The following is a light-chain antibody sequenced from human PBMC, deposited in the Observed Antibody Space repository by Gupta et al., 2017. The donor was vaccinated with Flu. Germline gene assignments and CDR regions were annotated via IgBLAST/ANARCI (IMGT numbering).Light chain of an antibody. V-gene: IGLV3-21*02. CDR2: DDS. Sequence: GQTARITGGVANIGSNSVRWYQQKSDPAPVLLVYDDSDRRSGTPERLSGSKSGTTATVTTTRVEAGDEADYYCQVGDPSSDNVVFGGGTKLTVL. CDR3: QVGDPSSDNVV. J-gene: IGLJ2*01. CDR1: NIGSNS.